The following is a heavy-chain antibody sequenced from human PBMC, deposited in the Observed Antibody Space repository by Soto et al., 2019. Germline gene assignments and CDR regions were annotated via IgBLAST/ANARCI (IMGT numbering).Heavy chain of an antibody. CDR1: GGPFSSYA. CDR3: ARVITGRWFDP. V-gene: IGHV1-69*06. CDR2: ITPMFGAP. J-gene: IGHJ5*02. Sequence: QVQLVQSGAEVKKPGSSVKVSCTASGGPFSSYAINWVRQAPGQGLAWMGVITPMFGAPHYAQNFKGRITITPEKSTNTAYMELSSLTSGDTAVYFCARVITGRWFDPWGQGTLVTVSS.